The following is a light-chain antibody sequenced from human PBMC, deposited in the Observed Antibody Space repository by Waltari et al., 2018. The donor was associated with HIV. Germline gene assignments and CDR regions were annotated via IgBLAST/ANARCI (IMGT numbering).Light chain of an antibody. CDR1: QNINKH. CDR3: QQSYSTLRIT. V-gene: IGKV1-39*01. CDR2: AAS. Sequence: DIQMTQSPASLSASVGDRVNITCRASQNINKHLNWYQHKSGKAPKLLSYAASSLQSGVPSRFSGSGSGTNFTLTSNTLQPEDFAIYYCQQSYSTLRITFGQGTRLDIK. J-gene: IGKJ5*01.